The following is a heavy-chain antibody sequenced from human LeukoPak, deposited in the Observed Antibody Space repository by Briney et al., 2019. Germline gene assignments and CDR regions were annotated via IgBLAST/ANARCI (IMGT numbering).Heavy chain of an antibody. CDR1: GGSFSGYY. D-gene: IGHD5-18*01. J-gene: IGHJ5*02. CDR3: ARLELWRNTYGGTLGNWFDP. Sequence: SETLSLTCAVYGGSFSGYYWSWIRHPPGKGLEWIGEINHSGSTNYNPSLKSRVTVSVDTSKNQFSLKLSSVTAADTAVYYCARLELWRNTYGGTLGNWFDPWGQGTLVTVSS. V-gene: IGHV4-34*01. CDR2: INHSGST.